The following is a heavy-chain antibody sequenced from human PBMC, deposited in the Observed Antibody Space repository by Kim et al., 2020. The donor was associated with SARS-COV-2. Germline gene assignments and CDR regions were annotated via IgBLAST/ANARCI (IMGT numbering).Heavy chain of an antibody. J-gene: IGHJ4*02. D-gene: IGHD1-26*01. CDR3: ARDFAFGATGRDVVDY. Sequence: SVKSRSTITRDNSTNTLYLQMNSLRDEDTGGYYCARDFAFGATGRDVVDYWGQGTLVTVSS. V-gene: IGHV3-30*07.